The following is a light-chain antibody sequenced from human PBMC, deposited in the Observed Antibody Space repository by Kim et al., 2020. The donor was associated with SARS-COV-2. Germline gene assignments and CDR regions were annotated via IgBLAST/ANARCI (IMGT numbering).Light chain of an antibody. J-gene: IGKJ2*01. CDR3: QQYIRYPYT. Sequence: SPAVRARVTSTCRPSESISSLVAWHQQTPEKPPHLLISEASSFASVAASRFSSSGSGTDFPLTISRLQPDDSITYCCQQYIRYPYTFGQGTKLEIK. CDR1: ESISSL. V-gene: IGKV1-5*01. CDR2: EAS.